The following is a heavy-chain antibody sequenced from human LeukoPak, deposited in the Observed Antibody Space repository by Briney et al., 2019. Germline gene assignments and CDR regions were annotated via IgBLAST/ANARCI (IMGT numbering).Heavy chain of an antibody. CDR1: GFLFSDYA. Sequence: GGSLRLSCAASGFLFSDYAFHWVRQPPDKGLQWVALIRHDGSNEYYVDSVKGRFTTSRDNSKSTVYLQMNSLRVEDTAIYYCARDWGRGTFGSGWYNWFDPWGQGTLVTVSS. D-gene: IGHD6-19*01. V-gene: IGHV3-30*02. J-gene: IGHJ5*02. CDR2: IRHDGSNE. CDR3: ARDWGRGTFGSGWYNWFDP.